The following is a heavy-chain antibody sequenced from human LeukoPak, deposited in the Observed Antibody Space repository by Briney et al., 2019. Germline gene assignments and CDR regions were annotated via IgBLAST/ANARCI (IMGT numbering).Heavy chain of an antibody. CDR3: ASQASSWFGELLPPDY. Sequence: GASVKVSCKASGYTFTSYYMHMVRQAPGQGLEWMGMINPSGGGTSYAQNFQGRVTMTRDTSTSTVYMELSSLRSEDTAVYYCASQASSWFGELLPPDYWGQGTLVTVSS. J-gene: IGHJ4*02. V-gene: IGHV1-46*01. CDR1: GYTFTSYY. D-gene: IGHD3-10*01. CDR2: INPSGGGT.